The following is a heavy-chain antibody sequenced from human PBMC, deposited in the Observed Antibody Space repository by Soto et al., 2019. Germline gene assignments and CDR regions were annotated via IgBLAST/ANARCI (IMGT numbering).Heavy chain of an antibody. D-gene: IGHD2-2*03. CDR1: GYSFISDW. J-gene: IGHJ3*02. CDR2: FYPGDSTS. Sequence: GESLKISCKTSGYSFISDWVAWVRQKPGKGLEWMGTFYPGDSTSTYSPSFQGQVTISVDKSISTAYLHLSSLKASDTAMYYCARIIGYCRNNDCSWTFDIWGQGTTVTVSS. V-gene: IGHV5-51*01. CDR3: ARIIGYCRNNDCSWTFDI.